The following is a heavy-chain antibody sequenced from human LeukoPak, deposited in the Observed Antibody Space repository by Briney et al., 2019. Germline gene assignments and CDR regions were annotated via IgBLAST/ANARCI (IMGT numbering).Heavy chain of an antibody. CDR3: ATAPGRCTITARRN. CDR1: GGSISSGSYY. J-gene: IGHJ4*02. CDR2: IYTSGST. Sequence: SETLSLTCTVSGGSISSGSYYWSWIRQPPGKGLEWIGRIYTSGSTNYNPSLKSRVTISVDTSKNQFSLQLSSLTAADKAVYPSATAPGRCTITARRNWGPTTLVTVSS. V-gene: IGHV4-61*02. D-gene: IGHD6-6*01.